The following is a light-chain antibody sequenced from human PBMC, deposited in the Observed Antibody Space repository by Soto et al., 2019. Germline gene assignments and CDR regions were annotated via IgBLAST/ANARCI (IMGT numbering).Light chain of an antibody. CDR1: QNISSS. Sequence: EIVLTQSPATLSLSPGERAALSCRAIQNISSSLAWYQQKPGQAPRLLIYGASSRATGIPDRFSGSGSGTDFTLTINRLEPEDFAVYYCQQYGSSLITFGQGTRLEIK. J-gene: IGKJ5*01. CDR2: GAS. CDR3: QQYGSSLIT. V-gene: IGKV3-20*01.